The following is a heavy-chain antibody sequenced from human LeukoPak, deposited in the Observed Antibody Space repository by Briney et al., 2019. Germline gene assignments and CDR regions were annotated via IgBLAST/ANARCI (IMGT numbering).Heavy chain of an antibody. CDR3: ASLYSSSWYDYMDV. V-gene: IGHV1-18*01. J-gene: IGHJ6*03. CDR1: GYTFTSYG. D-gene: IGHD6-13*01. CDR2: ISAYNGNT. Sequence: ASVKVSCKASGYTFTSYGISWVRQAPGQGLEWMGWISAYNGNTNYAQKLQGRVTMTTDTSTSTAYMELRSLRSDDTAVYYCASLYSSSWYDYMDVWGKGTTVTVSS.